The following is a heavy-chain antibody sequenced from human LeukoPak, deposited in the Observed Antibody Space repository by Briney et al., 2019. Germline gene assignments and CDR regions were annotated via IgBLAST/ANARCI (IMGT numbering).Heavy chain of an antibody. V-gene: IGHV3-23*01. CDR3: AKGLYCSSTSCRSNYFDY. D-gene: IGHD2-2*01. CDR1: GFTFSSYA. J-gene: IGHJ4*02. CDR2: ISGSGSST. Sequence: PGGSLRLSCAASGFTFSSYAMSWVRQAPGKGLEWVSAISGSGSSTYYADSVKGRFTISRDNSKNTLYLQMNSLRAEDSAVYYCAKGLYCSSTSCRSNYFDYWGQGTLVTVSS.